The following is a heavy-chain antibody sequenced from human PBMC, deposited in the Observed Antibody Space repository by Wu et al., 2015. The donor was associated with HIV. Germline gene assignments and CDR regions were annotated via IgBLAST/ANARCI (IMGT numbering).Heavy chain of an antibody. Sequence: QVQLAQSGSEVKKPGASVKVSCKTSGYSFTAYYIHWVRQAPGQGLEWMGWISPDSGGTHYAQKFQGRVTMTRDTSTSTVYMELSSLRSEDTAVYYCASSGWRLVYWGQGTLVTVSS. J-gene: IGHJ4*02. D-gene: IGHD6-19*01. CDR1: GYSFTAYY. CDR3: ASSGWRLVY. CDR2: ISPDSGGT. V-gene: IGHV1-2*02.